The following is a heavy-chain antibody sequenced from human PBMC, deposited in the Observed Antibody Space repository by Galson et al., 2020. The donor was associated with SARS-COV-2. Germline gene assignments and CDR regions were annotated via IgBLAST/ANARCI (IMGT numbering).Heavy chain of an antibody. J-gene: IGHJ4*02. D-gene: IGHD2-21*02. CDR3: ARNQVVTPLGY. Sequence: GESLKISCAASGVTVYNNYMSWVRHAPGKGLECVSIIYSNGDTYYADSVKGRFIVSRDRSKNTLFLQMTSLRAEDTAIYYCARNQVVTPLGYWGQGTLVPVSS. CDR1: GVTVYNNY. CDR2: IYSNGDT. V-gene: IGHV3-66*01.